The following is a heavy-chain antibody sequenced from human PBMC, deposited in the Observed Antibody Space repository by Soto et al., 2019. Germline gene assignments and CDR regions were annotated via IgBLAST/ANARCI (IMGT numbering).Heavy chain of an antibody. CDR2: ISGSGGDT. CDR1: GFTFSTYA. CDR3: AKARGSSTPAPGSY. J-gene: IGHJ1*01. Sequence: PGGSLRLSCAASGFTFSTYAMSWVRQAPGKGLEWVSVISGSGGDTYYADSVKGRFTISRDNSKNTLSLQMNSLRAEDTAVYYCAKARGSSTPAPGSYWGQGNQVTVSS. V-gene: IGHV3-23*01. D-gene: IGHD2-2*01.